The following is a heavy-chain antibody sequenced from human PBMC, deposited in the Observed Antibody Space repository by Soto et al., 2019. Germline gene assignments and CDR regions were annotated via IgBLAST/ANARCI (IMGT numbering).Heavy chain of an antibody. V-gene: IGHV3-23*01. Sequence: EVQLLESGGGLVQPGGSLRLSCAASGFTFSSYARSWVRQAPGKGLEWVSAISGSGGSTYYADSVKGRFTISRDNSKNTLYRQMNSLRAEDTAVYYCAKGGVVVPAAWGPDYWGQGTLVTVSS. CDR2: ISGSGGST. CDR3: AKGGVVVPAAWGPDY. D-gene: IGHD2-2*01. J-gene: IGHJ4*02. CDR1: GFTFSSYA.